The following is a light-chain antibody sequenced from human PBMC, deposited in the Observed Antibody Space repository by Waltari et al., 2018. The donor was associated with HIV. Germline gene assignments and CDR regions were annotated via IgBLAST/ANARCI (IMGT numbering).Light chain of an antibody. CDR2: AAS. J-gene: IGKJ1*01. V-gene: IGKV3-15*01. Sequence: MVMTQSPATLSLTPGKRTTPSCRASHSVGTNLGWYQKKPGQAPRLLIYAASTRAPGIPANFSGSGSGTEFTLTIGSLQPEDLAVYYCQQYNGWPRTFGQGTKVEIK. CDR3: QQYNGWPRT. CDR1: HSVGTN.